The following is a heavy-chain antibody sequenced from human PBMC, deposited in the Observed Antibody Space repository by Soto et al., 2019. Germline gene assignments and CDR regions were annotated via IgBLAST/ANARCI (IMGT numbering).Heavy chain of an antibody. Sequence: EVQLVESGGGLVQPGGSLRLSCAASGFTFSSYWMTWVRQAPGKGLEWVANIKQDGSEKYYVDSVKGRFTISRDNAKNSLYLQMNSLRAEDTALYYCARVYCSGGSCYSALDAFDIWGQGTMVTVSS. V-gene: IGHV3-7*01. D-gene: IGHD2-15*01. CDR3: ARVYCSGGSCYSALDAFDI. CDR2: IKQDGSEK. CDR1: GFTFSSYW. J-gene: IGHJ3*02.